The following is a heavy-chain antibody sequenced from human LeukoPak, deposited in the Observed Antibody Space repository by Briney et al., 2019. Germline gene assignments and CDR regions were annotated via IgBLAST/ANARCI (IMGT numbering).Heavy chain of an antibody. V-gene: IGHV3-23*01. CDR2: ISPTGEGT. D-gene: IGHD4-17*01. J-gene: IGHJ4*02. CDR1: GFSFSNAG. Sequence: GGSLRLSCAASGFSFSNAGMTWVRQAPGGGLEWVSTISPTGEGTHYADSVKCRFTISRDNSKNTLSLEMNSLRAHDTATYYCARDAGGAWPFDYWGQGTRVSVSS. CDR3: ARDAGGAWPFDY.